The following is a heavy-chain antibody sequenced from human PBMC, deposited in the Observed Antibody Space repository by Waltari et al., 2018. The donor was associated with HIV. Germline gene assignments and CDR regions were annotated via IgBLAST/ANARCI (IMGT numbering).Heavy chain of an antibody. V-gene: IGHV3-7*01. J-gene: IGHJ6*02. CDR2: IKDDGSEK. CDR3: ARIGTFPHNYAIDF. CDR1: GFTFTNYW. Sequence: EVQLLESGGGLVQFGGSVRLSCAASGFTFTNYWMSWVRQIPGKGLEWVAYIKDDGSEKYYMGSVKGRFTISRDNAKNSMFLQMNSLRAEDTAVYYCARIGTFPHNYAIDFWGQGTTVTVSS. D-gene: IGHD1-26*01.